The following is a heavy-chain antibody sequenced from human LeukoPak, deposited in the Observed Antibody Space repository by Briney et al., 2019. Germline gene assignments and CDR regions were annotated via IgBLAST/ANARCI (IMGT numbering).Heavy chain of an antibody. V-gene: IGHV1-46*01. Sequence: ASVKVSCKASGYTFTSYDINWVRQAPGQGLEWMGIINPSGGSTSYAQKFQGRVTMTRDTSTSTVYMELSSLRSEDTAVYYCARDGIAAADTEGYFDYWGQGTLVTVSS. CDR2: INPSGGST. D-gene: IGHD6-25*01. CDR1: GYTFTSYD. J-gene: IGHJ4*02. CDR3: ARDGIAAADTEGYFDY.